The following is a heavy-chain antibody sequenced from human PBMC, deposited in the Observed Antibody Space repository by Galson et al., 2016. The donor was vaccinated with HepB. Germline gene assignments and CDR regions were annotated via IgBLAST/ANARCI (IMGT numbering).Heavy chain of an antibody. J-gene: IGHJ4*02. CDR2: TNYRSKWYN. V-gene: IGHV6-1*01. Sequence: CAISGDSVSNSAAAWTWIRQSPSRGLEWLGRTNYRSKWYNDYAVSLKSRITINQDTSKNHFSLQLNSVTPEDTAVYYCARGQGGALGYWGQGTLVTVSS. CDR1: GDSVSNSAAA. CDR3: ARGQGGALGY. D-gene: IGHD2-21*01.